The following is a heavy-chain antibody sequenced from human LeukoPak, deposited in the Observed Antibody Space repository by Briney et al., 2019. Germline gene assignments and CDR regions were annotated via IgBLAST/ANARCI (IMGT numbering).Heavy chain of an antibody. CDR1: GVSISSSNW. CDR2: IYHSGST. CDR3: ARKGAPLYGMDV. J-gene: IGHJ6*02. V-gene: IGHV4-4*02. Sequence: PSETLSLTCAVSGVSISSSNWWSWVRQPPGKGLEWIGEIYHSGSTNYNPSLKSRVTLSVDKSKNQFSLKLSSVTAADTAVYYCARKGAPLYGMDVWGQGTTVTVSS.